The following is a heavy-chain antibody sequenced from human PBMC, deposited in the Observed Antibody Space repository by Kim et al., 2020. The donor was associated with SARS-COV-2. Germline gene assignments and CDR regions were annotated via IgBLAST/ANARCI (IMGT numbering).Heavy chain of an antibody. Sequence: GRFTISRYNSKNTLYLQMNSLRAEDTAVYYCAKGTSSIAARRNDYWYFDLWGRGTLVTVSS. D-gene: IGHD6-6*01. V-gene: IGHV3-30*02. CDR3: AKGTSSIAARRNDYWYFDL. J-gene: IGHJ2*01.